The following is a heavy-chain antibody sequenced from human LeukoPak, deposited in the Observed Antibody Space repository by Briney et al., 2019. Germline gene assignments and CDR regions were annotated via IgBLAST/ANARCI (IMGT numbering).Heavy chain of an antibody. D-gene: IGHD2-8*02. CDR1: GYIFKSYG. J-gene: IGHJ6*04. Sequence: GASVKVSCKASGYIFKSYGVNWVRQAPGQGLEWVGWISGFNGPTDYGQRFQGRVTMTRDTSTSTAYMELRSLRSEDTAVYYCARSGILVTGVRMDVWGKGTTVIVSS. CDR2: ISGFNGPT. CDR3: ARSGILVTGVRMDV. V-gene: IGHV1-18*01.